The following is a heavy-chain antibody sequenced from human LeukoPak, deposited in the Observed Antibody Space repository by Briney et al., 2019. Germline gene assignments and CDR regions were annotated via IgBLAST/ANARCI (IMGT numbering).Heavy chain of an antibody. CDR3: ARAFLGYCSGGSCYGRGKTYYYYYMDV. J-gene: IGHJ6*03. D-gene: IGHD2-15*01. Sequence: GASVKVSCKASGYTFTSYYMHWVRQAPGQGLEWMGIINPNGGSTSYAQKFQGRVTMTRDTSTSTVYMELSSLRSEDTAVYYCARAFLGYCSGGSCYGRGKTYYYYYMDVWAKGPRSPSP. V-gene: IGHV1-46*03. CDR2: INPNGGST. CDR1: GYTFTSYY.